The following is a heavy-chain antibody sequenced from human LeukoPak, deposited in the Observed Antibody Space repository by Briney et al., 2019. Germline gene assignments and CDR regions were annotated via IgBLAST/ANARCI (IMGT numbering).Heavy chain of an antibody. D-gene: IGHD3-3*01. V-gene: IGHV1-69*02. CDR3: ARDFWSGQIPGDY. CDR1: GGTFSSYT. J-gene: IGHJ4*02. CDR2: IIPILGIA. Sequence: GASVKVSCKASGGTFSSYTISWVRQAPGQGLEWMGRIIPILGIANYAQKFQGRVTITADKSTSTAYMELSSLRSEETAVYYCARDFWSGQIPGDYWGQGTLVTVSS.